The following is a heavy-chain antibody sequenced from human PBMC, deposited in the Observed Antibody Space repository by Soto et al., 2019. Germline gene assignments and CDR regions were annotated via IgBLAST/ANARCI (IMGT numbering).Heavy chain of an antibody. CDR3: ARDQEPSTLYYDYDYMDV. CDR1: GYTFTSYY. V-gene: IGHV1-46*03. Sequence: QVQLVQSGAEVTKPGASVTVSCKASGYTFTSYYIHCVRQAPGQGLEWMGIINPSGGSTSYAQKFQCRVTMTRDTSTSTVYMEVSGLRSEDTAVYYCARDQEPSTLYYDYDYMDVWGKGTTVTVSS. CDR2: INPSGGST. J-gene: IGHJ6*03.